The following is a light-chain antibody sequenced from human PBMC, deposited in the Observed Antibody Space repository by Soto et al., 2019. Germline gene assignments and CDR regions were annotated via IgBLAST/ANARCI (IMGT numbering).Light chain of an antibody. CDR2: ENI. CDR1: SSNIGNNY. J-gene: IGLJ1*01. V-gene: IGLV1-51*02. Sequence: CLLTQPPSVNAAPGRKVSISYSRSSSNIGNNYVSWYQQLPGTAPKLLIYENIKRPSGIPDRFSGSKSGTSATLGITGLQTGDEADYYCVTWDSSLSAWVFGAGTKVTVL. CDR3: VTWDSSLSAWV.